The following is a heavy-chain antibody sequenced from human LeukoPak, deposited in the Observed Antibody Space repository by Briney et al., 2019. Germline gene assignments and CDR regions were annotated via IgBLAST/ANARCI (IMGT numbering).Heavy chain of an antibody. J-gene: IGHJ3*02. V-gene: IGHV4-59*08. CDR1: DDSIRNYF. CDR2: SYHSGST. Sequence: SETLSPTCSVSDDSIRNYFWNLIRQPPGEGLEWICYSYHSGSTNYNPSLKSRVTLSVDTPMSRLSLRLRSVTAADTAVYYCARWNNDLRAFDIWGQGTMVTVSS. CDR3: ARWNNDLRAFDI. D-gene: IGHD1/OR15-1a*01.